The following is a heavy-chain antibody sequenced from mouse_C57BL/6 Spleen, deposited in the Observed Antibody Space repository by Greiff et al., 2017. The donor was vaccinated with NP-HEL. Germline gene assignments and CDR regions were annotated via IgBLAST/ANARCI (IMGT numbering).Heavy chain of an antibody. J-gene: IGHJ3*01. V-gene: IGHV1-26*01. CDR1: GYTFTDYY. D-gene: IGHD4-1*01. CDR3: ARDCLGGAWFAY. Sequence: EVQLQQSGPELVKPGASVKISCKASGYTFTDYYMNWVKQSHGKSLEWIGDINPNNGGTSYNQKFKGKATLTVDKSSSTAYMELRSLTSEDSAVYYCARDCLGGAWFAYWGQGTLVTVSA. CDR2: INPNNGGT.